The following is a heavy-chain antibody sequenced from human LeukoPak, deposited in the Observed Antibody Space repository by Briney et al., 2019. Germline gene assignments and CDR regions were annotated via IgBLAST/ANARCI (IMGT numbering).Heavy chain of an antibody. J-gene: IGHJ6*03. CDR2: ISSSSSTI. CDR3: ARVNAIVVATIAYYYMDV. V-gene: IGHV3-48*01. CDR1: GFTFSSYS. D-gene: IGHD3-22*01. Sequence: PGGSLRLSCAASGFTFSSYSMNWVRQAPGKGLEWVSYISSSSSTIYYADSVKGRFTISRDNAKNSLYLQMNSLRAEDTAVYYCARVNAIVVATIAYYYMDVWGKGTTVTISS.